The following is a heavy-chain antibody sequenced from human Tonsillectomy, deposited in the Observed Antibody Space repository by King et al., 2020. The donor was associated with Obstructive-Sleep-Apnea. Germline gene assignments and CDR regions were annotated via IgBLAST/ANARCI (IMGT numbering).Heavy chain of an antibody. CDR3: TRPYYDYVWGSCRYQPRFGY. CDR2: IRSKAYGGTT. V-gene: IGHV3-49*03. Sequence: VQLVQSGGGLVQPGRSLRLSCTASGFTFGDYAMSWFRQAPGKGLEWVGFIRSKAYGGTTEYAASVKGRFTISRDDSKSIAYLQMNSLKTEDTAVYYCTRPYYDYVWGSCRYQPRFGYWGQGTLVTVSS. CDR1: GFTFGDYA. J-gene: IGHJ4*02. D-gene: IGHD3-16*02.